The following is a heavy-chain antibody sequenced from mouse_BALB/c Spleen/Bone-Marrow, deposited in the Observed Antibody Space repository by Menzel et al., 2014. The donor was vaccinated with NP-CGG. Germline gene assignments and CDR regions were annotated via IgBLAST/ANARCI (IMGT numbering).Heavy chain of an antibody. V-gene: IGHV1-9*01. J-gene: IGHJ2*01. Sequence: VQLVESGAELMKPGASVKISCKATGYTFSSYWIEWVKQRPGHGLEWIGEILPGSGSTNYNEKFKGKATFTADTSSNTAYMQLSSLTSEDSAVYYCARGAYYGNHFDYWGQGTTLTVSS. D-gene: IGHD2-10*01. CDR1: GYTFSSYW. CDR2: ILPGSGST. CDR3: ARGAYYGNHFDY.